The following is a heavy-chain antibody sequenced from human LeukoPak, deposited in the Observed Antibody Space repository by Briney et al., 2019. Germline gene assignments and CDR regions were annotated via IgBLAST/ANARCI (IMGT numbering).Heavy chain of an antibody. Sequence: GGSLRLSCAASGFTFSIYAMSWVRQAPGKGLEWVSAISGSGGSTYYADSVKGRFTISRDNSKNTLYLQMNSLRAEDTAVYYCAKDFDSKSLNDYGDYGGDDAFDIWGQGTMVTVSS. V-gene: IGHV3-23*01. J-gene: IGHJ3*02. CDR2: ISGSGGST. CDR3: AKDFDSKSLNDYGDYGGDDAFDI. D-gene: IGHD4-17*01. CDR1: GFTFSIYA.